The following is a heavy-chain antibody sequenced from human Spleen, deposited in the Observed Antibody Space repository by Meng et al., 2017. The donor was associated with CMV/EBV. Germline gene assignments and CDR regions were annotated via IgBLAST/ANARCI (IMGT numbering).Heavy chain of an antibody. D-gene: IGHD6-13*01. Sequence: QVQVKHGGAGLLKSSETLSLTWAVYGGSFSGYYWSWMRQPPGKGLEWIGEINHSGSTNYNPSLKSRVTISVDTSKNQFSLKLSSVTAADTAVYYCARGRRIAAAGTLYPWGQGTLVTVSS. CDR1: GGSFSGYY. J-gene: IGHJ5*02. V-gene: IGHV4-34*01. CDR3: ARGRRIAAAGTLYP. CDR2: INHSGST.